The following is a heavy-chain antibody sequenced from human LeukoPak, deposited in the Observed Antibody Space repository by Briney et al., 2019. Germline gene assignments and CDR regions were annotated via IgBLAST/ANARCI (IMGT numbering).Heavy chain of an antibody. CDR3: ARVGGSSWSSTTFFDY. CDR1: GFTFSSHS. V-gene: IGHV3-21*01. CDR2: ISSSSSYI. J-gene: IGHJ4*02. Sequence: PGGSLRLSCAASGFTFSSHSMNWVRQAPGKGLEWVSSISSSSSYIYYADSVKGRFTISRDNAKNSLYLQMNSLRAEDTAVYYCARVGGSSWSSTTFFDYWGQGTLVTVSS. D-gene: IGHD6-13*01.